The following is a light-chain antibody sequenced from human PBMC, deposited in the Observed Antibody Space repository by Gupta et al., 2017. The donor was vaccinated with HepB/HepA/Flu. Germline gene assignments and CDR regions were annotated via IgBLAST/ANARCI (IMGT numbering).Light chain of an antibody. CDR2: AAS. CDR1: QSISSY. Sequence: DIQMTQSPSSLSASVGDRVTITCRASQSISSYLNWYQQKPGKAPKLLIYAASSLQSGVPSRFSGSGSETDFTLTISSLQPEDFATYYCQQSYSTLALTFGGGSKVEI. J-gene: IGKJ4*01. CDR3: QQSYSTLALT. V-gene: IGKV1-39*01.